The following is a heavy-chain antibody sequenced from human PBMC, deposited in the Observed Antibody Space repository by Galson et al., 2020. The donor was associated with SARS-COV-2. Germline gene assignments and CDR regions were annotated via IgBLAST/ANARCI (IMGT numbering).Heavy chain of an antibody. CDR2: FDPEAGET. D-gene: IGHD2-8*02. V-gene: IGHV1-24*01. CDR3: ATSGPYCTGGVCPKWFDP. CDR1: GYTLTELS. J-gene: IGHJ5*02. Sequence: ASVKVPCKVPGYTLTELSMHWVRQAPGKGLERMGGFDPEAGETIYAQKFQGRVTMTEDTSTDTAYMELSSLRSEDTAVYYCATSGPYCTGGVCPKWFDPWGQGTLVTGSS.